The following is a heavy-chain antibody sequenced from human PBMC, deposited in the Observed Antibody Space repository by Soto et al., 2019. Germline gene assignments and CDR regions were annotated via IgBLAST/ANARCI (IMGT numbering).Heavy chain of an antibody. CDR1: GFSLTTSGVG. J-gene: IGHJ4*02. Sequence: QITLNESGPTVVRPTETLTLTCRFSGFSLTTSGVGVGWIRQSPGKAPEWLALIYWDDDKRYSPSLKSRLTNTKDTAKNLVVLTVYALDPTYPATYYCAHRVLRTVFGLVTTTAIYFDFWGQGAPVAVSS. D-gene: IGHD3-3*01. V-gene: IGHV2-5*02. CDR2: IYWDDDK. CDR3: AHRVLRTVFGLVTTTAIYFDF.